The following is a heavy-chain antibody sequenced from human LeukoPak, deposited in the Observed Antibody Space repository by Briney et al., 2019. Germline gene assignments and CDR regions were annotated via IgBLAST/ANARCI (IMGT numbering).Heavy chain of an antibody. CDR2: IQSKTDGGTT. CDR1: GFTFSNAW. V-gene: IGHV3-15*01. J-gene: IGHJ4*02. CDR3: TTDPPRSGSSY. Sequence: KPGGSLRLSCAASGFTFSNAWMSWVRQAPGKGLEWVGRIQSKTDGGTTDYAAPVKGRFTISRDDSKNSLYLQVNSLKTEDTAVYYCTTDPPRSGSSYWGQGTLVTVSS. D-gene: IGHD1-26*01.